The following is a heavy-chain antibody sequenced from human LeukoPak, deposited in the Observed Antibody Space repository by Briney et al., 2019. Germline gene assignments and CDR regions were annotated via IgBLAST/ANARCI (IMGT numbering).Heavy chain of an antibody. CDR3: ARGGEPVGFDY. D-gene: IGHD1-26*01. CDR2: ISSSSSYI. V-gene: IGHV3-21*01. Sequence: KSGGSLRLSCAASGFIFSSYSMNWVRQAPGKGLEWVSSISSSSSYIYYADSVKGRFTISRDNAKNSLSLRMNSLRAEDTAVYYCARGGEPVGFDYWGQGTLVTVS. CDR1: GFIFSSYS. J-gene: IGHJ4*02.